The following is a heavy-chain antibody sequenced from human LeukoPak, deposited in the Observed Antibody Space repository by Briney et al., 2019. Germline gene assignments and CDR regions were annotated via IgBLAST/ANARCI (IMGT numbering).Heavy chain of an antibody. CDR3: ATNRPFDY. Sequence: PGGSLRLSCAASGFTFSDYYMSWIRQAPGKGLEWVANIEQDGGEKNYVDSVKGRFTISRDNAKKSLYLQMNSLRAEDTAVYYCATNRPFDYWGQGTLVTVSS. CDR1: GFTFSDYY. D-gene: IGHD2/OR15-2a*01. CDR2: IEQDGGEK. V-gene: IGHV3-7*01. J-gene: IGHJ4*02.